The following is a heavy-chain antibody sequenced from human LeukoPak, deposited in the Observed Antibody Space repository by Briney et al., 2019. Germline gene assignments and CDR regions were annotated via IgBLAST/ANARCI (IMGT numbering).Heavy chain of an antibody. D-gene: IGHD3-3*01. V-gene: IGHV3-23*01. CDR3: AKGGQDFDFWRFDL. Sequence: GGSLRLSCASSGFSFSDSAVSWVRHSPGEGLKGVSSISDTGGRTYYADSVKGRFTITRDNSRNTVNLQMNGLRADDTARYYCAKGGQDFDFWRFDLWGQGILVIVPS. CDR1: GFSFSDSA. CDR2: ISDTGGRT. J-gene: IGHJ5*02.